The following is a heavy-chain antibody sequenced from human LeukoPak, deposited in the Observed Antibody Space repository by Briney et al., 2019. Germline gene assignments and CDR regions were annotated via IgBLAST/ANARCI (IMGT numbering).Heavy chain of an antibody. J-gene: IGHJ4*02. D-gene: IGHD6-19*01. V-gene: IGHV3-9*01. CDR3: AKDDGLAVAGVFDY. CDR1: GFTFDDYA. CDR2: ISWNSGSI. Sequence: GRSLRLSCAASGFTFDDYAMHWVRQAPGKGLEWVSGISWNSGSIGYADSVKGRFTISRDNAKNSLYLQMNSLRAEDTALYYCAKDDGLAVAGVFDYWGQGTLVTVSS.